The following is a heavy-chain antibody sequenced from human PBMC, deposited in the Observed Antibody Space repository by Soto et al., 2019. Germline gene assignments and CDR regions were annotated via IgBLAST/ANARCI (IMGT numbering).Heavy chain of an antibody. V-gene: IGHV3-53*01. CDR1: GFTVSSNY. CDR3: AREVVGYYYGMDV. CDR2: IYSGGST. Sequence: EVQLVESGGGLIQPGGSLRLSCAASGFTVSSNYMSWVRQAPGKGLEWVSVIYSGGSTYYADSVKGRFTISRDNSKNTLYLQMNSLTAEDTAVDYCAREVVGYYYGMDVWGQGTTVTVSS. J-gene: IGHJ6*02. D-gene: IGHD2-21*01.